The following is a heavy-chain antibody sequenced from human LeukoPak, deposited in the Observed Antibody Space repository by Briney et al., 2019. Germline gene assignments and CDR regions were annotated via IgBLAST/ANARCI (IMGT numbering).Heavy chain of an antibody. D-gene: IGHD1-26*01. V-gene: IGHV3-48*04. Sequence: GGSLRLSCAASGFTFSSYSMNWVRQAPGKGLEWVSSITISSSSMYYADSVKGRFTISRDNAKNSLYLQMNSLGAEDTAVYYCARDSIVGVTPGPLDYWGQGTLVTVSS. J-gene: IGHJ4*02. CDR1: GFTFSSYS. CDR3: ARDSIVGVTPGPLDY. CDR2: ITISSSSM.